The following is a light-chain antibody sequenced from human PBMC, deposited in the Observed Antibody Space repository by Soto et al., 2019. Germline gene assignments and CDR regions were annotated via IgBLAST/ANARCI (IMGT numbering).Light chain of an antibody. J-gene: IGKJ1*01. V-gene: IGKV2-28*01. CDR3: MQALETPWT. CDR1: QSILHSNGYNY. Sequence: DIVMTQSPLALPVTPGEAASISCRSSQSILHSNGYNYVDWYLQKPGQSPQLLIYLGFSRASGVPDRFSGSGSVTDFTLKISRVEAGDVGVYYCMQALETPWTFGQGTKMDVK. CDR2: LGF.